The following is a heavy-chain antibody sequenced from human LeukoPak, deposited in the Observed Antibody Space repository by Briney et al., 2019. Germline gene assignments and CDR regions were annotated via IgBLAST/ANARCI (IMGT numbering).Heavy chain of an antibody. V-gene: IGHV3-23*01. J-gene: IGHJ4*02. CDR3: AKGHDPDY. D-gene: IGHD1-1*01. CDR1: GFTFSSYA. CDR2: ISGSGSST. Sequence: GGSLRLSCAASGFTFSSYAMSWVRQAPGKGLEWVSAISGSGSSTYYADSVKGRFTISRDNSKNTVYLQLNSLRAEDAAVYYCAKGHDPDYWGQGTLVTVSS.